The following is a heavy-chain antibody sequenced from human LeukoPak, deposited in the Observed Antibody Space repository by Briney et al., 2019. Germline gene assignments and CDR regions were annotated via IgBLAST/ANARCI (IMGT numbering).Heavy chain of an antibody. V-gene: IGHV3-53*01. CDR2: IYSGGST. J-gene: IGHJ3*02. D-gene: IGHD6-19*01. Sequence: GGSLRLSCAASGFTVSSNYMSWVRQAPGKGLEWVSVIYSGGSTYYADSVKGRFTISRDNSKNTLYLQMNSLRAEDTAVYYCARASRADDAFDIWGQGTMVTVSS. CDR1: GFTVSSNY. CDR3: ARASRADDAFDI.